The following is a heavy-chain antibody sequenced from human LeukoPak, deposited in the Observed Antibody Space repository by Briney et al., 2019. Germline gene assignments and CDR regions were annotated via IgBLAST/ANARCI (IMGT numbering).Heavy chain of an antibody. CDR2: ISGSGGST. D-gene: IGHD3-22*01. V-gene: IGHV3-23*01. CDR3: AKASSGINSPFDY. CDR1: GFTFSSYA. J-gene: IGHJ4*02. Sequence: GGSLRLSCAASGFTFSSYAMSWVRQAPGKGLEWVSAISGSGGSTYYTGSVKGRFNISRDNSKNTLYLQMNSLRAEDTAVYYCAKASSGINSPFDYWGRGTPVTVSS.